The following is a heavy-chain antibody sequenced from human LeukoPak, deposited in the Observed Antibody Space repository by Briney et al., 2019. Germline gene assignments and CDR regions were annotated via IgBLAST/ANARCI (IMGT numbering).Heavy chain of an antibody. CDR3: ARRPRSSWYPHLDY. CDR2: IFHSGST. Sequence: PSETLSLTCDVSGGSITTRNWWSWVRQPPGKGLEWIGEIFHSGSTTYNPSLMSRVTISVDTSKNQFSLKLSSVTAADTAVYYCARRPRSSWYPHLDYWGQGTLVTVSS. D-gene: IGHD6-13*01. J-gene: IGHJ4*02. CDR1: GGSITTRNW. V-gene: IGHV4-4*02.